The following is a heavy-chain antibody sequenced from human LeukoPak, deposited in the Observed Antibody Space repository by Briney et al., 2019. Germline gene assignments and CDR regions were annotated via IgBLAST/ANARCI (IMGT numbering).Heavy chain of an antibody. V-gene: IGHV3-9*01. CDR3: AKDSSGYYYVLGAFDI. CDR1: GFTFDDYA. CDR2: ISWNSGSI. Sequence: PGGSLRLSCAASGFTFDDYAMHWVRQAPGRGLEWVSGISWNSGSIGYADSVKGRFTISRDNAKNSLYLQMNSLRAEDTALYRCAKDSSGYYYVLGAFDIWGQGTMVTVSS. J-gene: IGHJ3*02. D-gene: IGHD3-22*01.